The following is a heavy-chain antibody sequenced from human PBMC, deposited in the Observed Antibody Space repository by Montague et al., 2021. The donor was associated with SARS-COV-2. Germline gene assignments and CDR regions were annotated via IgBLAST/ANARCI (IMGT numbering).Heavy chain of an antibody. D-gene: IGHD3-22*01. Sequence: SETLSLTCTVSGGSISSSSYYWGWIRQPPGKGLEWIGSIYYSGSTYYNPSRKSRVTISVDTSKNQFSLKLSSVTAADTAVYCCARDTRITMIVVVQGYGMDVWGQGTTVTVSS. CDR2: IYYSGST. J-gene: IGHJ6*02. V-gene: IGHV4-39*07. CDR3: ARDTRITMIVVVQGYGMDV. CDR1: GGSISSSSYY.